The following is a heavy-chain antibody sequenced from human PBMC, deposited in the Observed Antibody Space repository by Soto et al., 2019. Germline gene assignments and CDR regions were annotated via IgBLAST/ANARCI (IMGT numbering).Heavy chain of an antibody. CDR3: ARALYRGGTSHAFDN. J-gene: IGHJ4*02. Sequence: QVPLVQSGPEVKKPGASVTVSCKTSGYTPTNYDIGWVRQAPGQGLEWMGWISAYNGNRNSAQKLQGRLTMTTDTTTKTAYMELRGLRDDDTAVYFGARALYRGGTSHAFDNWGQGTLVTVSS. V-gene: IGHV1-18*01. D-gene: IGHD3-16*01. CDR2: ISAYNGNR. CDR1: GYTPTNYD.